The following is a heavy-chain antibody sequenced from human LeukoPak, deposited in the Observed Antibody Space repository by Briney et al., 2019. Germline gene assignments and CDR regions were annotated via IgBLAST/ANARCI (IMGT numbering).Heavy chain of an antibody. Sequence: GESMRLSCAASGFTFSDYYMSWIRQTPGKGLEWVSYIICLVSQRNYRDSAKGRFTISRDKCKKSLYLQVDSLRVEDTAVYVCARDLPLPTYWGQGTL. CDR1: GFTFSDYY. CDR3: ARDLPLPTY. V-gene: IGHV3-11*05. CDR2: IICLVSQR. J-gene: IGHJ4*02.